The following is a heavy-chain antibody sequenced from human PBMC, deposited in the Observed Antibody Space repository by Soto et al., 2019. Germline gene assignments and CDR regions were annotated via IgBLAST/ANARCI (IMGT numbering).Heavy chain of an antibody. CDR3: ATTYYYDSSGYYSDY. Sequence: GGSLRLSCAASGFTVSSNYMSWVRQAPGKGLEWVSVIYSGGSTCYADSVKGRFTISRDNSKNTLYLQMNSLRAEDTAVYYCATTYYYDSSGYYSDYWGQGTLVTVSS. D-gene: IGHD3-22*01. CDR1: GFTVSSNY. V-gene: IGHV3-53*01. J-gene: IGHJ4*02. CDR2: IYSGGST.